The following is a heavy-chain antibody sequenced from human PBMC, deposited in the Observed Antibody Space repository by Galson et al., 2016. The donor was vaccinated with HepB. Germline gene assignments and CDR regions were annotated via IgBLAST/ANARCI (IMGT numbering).Heavy chain of an antibody. CDR3: ARDQETSIFGGNNVDV. CDR1: SGSISSFY. V-gene: IGHV4-59*01. CDR2: VFYTGST. J-gene: IGHJ6*02. D-gene: IGHD3-3*01. Sequence: SETLSLTCTVSSGSISSFYWSWIRQPPGKGLEWIGYVFYTGSTNYNPSLKSRVTISVDMSKSQFSLRLTSVTAADTAVYYCARDQETSIFGGNNVDVWGQGTPVTVSS.